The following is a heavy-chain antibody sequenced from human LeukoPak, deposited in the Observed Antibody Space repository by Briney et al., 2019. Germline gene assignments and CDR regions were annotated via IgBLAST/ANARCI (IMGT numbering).Heavy chain of an antibody. J-gene: IGHJ4*02. Sequence: SETLSLTCTVSGGSISSGSYYWSWIRQPAGKGLEWIGRIYTSGSTNYNPSLKSRVTISVDTSKNQFSLKLSSVTAADTAVYYCARAGGTLWFGEKRGFDYWGQGTLVTVSS. CDR3: ARAGGTLWFGEKRGFDY. CDR2: IYTSGST. CDR1: GGSISSGSYY. D-gene: IGHD3-10*01. V-gene: IGHV4-61*02.